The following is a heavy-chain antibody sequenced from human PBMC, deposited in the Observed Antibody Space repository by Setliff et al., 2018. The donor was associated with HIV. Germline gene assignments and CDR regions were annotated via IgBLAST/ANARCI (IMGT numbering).Heavy chain of an antibody. V-gene: IGHV4-59*01. CDR2: IYYSGST. J-gene: IGHJ6*02. Sequence: SETLSLTCTVSGGSISSDYWSWIRQPPWKGLEWIGYIYYSGSTNYNPSLKSRVTISVATSKNQFSLKLNSVTTADTAVYYCARSRTSSGYYGVTGYGMDVWGQGTTVTVSS. D-gene: IGHD3-22*01. CDR1: GGSISSDY. CDR3: ARSRTSSGYYGVTGYGMDV.